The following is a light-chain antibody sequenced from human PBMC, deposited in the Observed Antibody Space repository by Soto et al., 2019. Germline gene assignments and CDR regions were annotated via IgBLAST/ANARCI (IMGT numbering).Light chain of an antibody. J-gene: IGLJ2*01. Sequence: QSALTQPASVSGSPGQSITISCTGTSSDVGGYNYVSWYQQHPGKAPKLMIYDLSNRPSGVSNRFYGSKSGNAASLTISGLQAEDEADYYCSSYTSSSTRVFGGGTKLTVL. CDR2: DLS. CDR1: SSDVGGYNY. CDR3: SSYTSSSTRV. V-gene: IGLV2-14*01.